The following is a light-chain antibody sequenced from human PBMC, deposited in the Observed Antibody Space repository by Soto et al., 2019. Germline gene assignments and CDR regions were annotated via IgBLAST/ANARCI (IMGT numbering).Light chain of an antibody. CDR1: SSDVGGYNY. CDR2: EVS. Sequence: QSVLTQPAPVSGSPGQSITISCTGTSSDVGGYNYVSWYQQHPGKAPKLMIYEVSNRPSGVSNRFSGSKSGNTASLTISGLQAEDEADYYCSSYTSSSTLSYVFGTGTKVTVL. CDR3: SSYTSSSTLSYV. V-gene: IGLV2-14*01. J-gene: IGLJ1*01.